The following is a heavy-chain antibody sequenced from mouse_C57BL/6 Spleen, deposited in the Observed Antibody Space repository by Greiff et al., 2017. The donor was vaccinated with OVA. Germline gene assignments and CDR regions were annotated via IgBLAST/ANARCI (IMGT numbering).Heavy chain of an antibody. CDR1: GFTFSSYG. V-gene: IGHV5-6*01. J-gene: IGHJ3*01. CDR3: ARHEWEWFAY. Sequence: EVKLLESGGDLVKPGGSLKLSCAASGFTFSSYGMSWVRQTPDKRLEWVATISSGGSYTYYPDSVKGRFTISRDNAKNTLYLQMSSLKSEDTAMYYCARHEWEWFAYWGQGTLVTVSA. CDR2: ISSGGSYT. D-gene: IGHD1-3*01.